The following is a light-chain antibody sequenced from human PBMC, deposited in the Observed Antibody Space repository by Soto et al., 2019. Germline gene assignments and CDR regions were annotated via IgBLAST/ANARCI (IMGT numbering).Light chain of an antibody. CDR2: GAS. Sequence: ETVMTQSPATLSVSPGERTTLSCRASQSVSSNLAWYQQKPDQAPRLLIYGASTRATGIPARFSGSGSGTEFTLTISSLQSEDFAVYYCQQYNNWPPWTFGQGTKVEIK. CDR1: QSVSSN. V-gene: IGKV3-15*01. J-gene: IGKJ1*01. CDR3: QQYNNWPPWT.